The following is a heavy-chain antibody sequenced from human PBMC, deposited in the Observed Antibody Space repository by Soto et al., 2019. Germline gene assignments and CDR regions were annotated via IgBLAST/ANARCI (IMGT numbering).Heavy chain of an antibody. D-gene: IGHD3-10*01. J-gene: IGHJ4*02. Sequence: EVQLVESGGGSIQTGGSLRLSCAASGFTFSSYNMNCVRQAPGKGLEWIAYISSTGSTTYYADSVKGRFTTSRDNAKNSLFMQKNSLRDEDTAVYYCAREARGFDYWGQGTLVTVSS. CDR1: GFTFSSYN. V-gene: IGHV3-48*02. CDR3: AREARGFDY. CDR2: ISSTGSTT.